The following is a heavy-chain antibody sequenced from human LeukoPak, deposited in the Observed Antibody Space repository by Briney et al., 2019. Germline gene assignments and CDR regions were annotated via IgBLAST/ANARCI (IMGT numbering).Heavy chain of an antibody. CDR1: GFTFSSYA. J-gene: IGHJ4*02. CDR2: ISGSGGST. CDR3: AKGPMIVVVITQFFDY. V-gene: IGHV3-23*01. D-gene: IGHD3-22*01. Sequence: GGSLRLFCAASGFTFSSYAMSWVRQAPGKGLEWVSAISGSGGSTYYADSVKGRFTISRDNSKNTLYLQMNSLRAEDTAVYYCAKGPMIVVVITQFFDYWGQGTLVTVSS.